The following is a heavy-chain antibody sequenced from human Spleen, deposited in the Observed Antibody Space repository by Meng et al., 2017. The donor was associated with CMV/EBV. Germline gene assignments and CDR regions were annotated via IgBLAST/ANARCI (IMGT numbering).Heavy chain of an antibody. Sequence: GESLKISCAASGFTFNVYSINWVRQAPGRGLEWISYISRSNSIYYADSVKGRFTISRDNAKNSLYLQMNSLRAEDTAVFYCARGFWNPYYEDTHDFWGHGTLVTVSS. CDR2: ISRSNSI. V-gene: IGHV3-69-1*01. CDR3: ARGFWNPYYEDTHDF. CDR1: GFTFNVYS. J-gene: IGHJ4*01. D-gene: IGHD3-3*01.